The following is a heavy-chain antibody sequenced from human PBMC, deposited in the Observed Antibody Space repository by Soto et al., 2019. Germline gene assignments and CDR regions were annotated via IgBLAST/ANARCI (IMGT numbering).Heavy chain of an antibody. CDR1: GFTFSSYG. Sequence: QVQLVESGGGVVQPGRSLRLSCAASGFTFSSYGRHWVRQAPGKGLEWVAVIWYDGSNKYYADSVKGRFTISRDNSKNTLYLQMNSLRAEDTAVYYCARDWGYSSPGNFDYWGQGTLVTVSS. CDR3: ARDWGYSSPGNFDY. J-gene: IGHJ4*02. CDR2: IWYDGSNK. V-gene: IGHV3-33*01. D-gene: IGHD6-13*01.